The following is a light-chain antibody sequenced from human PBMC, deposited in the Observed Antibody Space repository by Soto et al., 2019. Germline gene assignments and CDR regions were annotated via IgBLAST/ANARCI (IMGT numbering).Light chain of an antibody. V-gene: IGKV3-20*01. CDR1: QSVRSSY. CDR2: GAS. Sequence: ERVMTQSPATLSVSPGERASLSCRAGQSVRSSYLAWYQQKPGQAPRLFIYGASSRATGIPDRFSGSGSGTDFTLTISRLEPEDFAVYYCQQYATSPGTFGQGTKVDI. J-gene: IGKJ1*01. CDR3: QQYATSPGT.